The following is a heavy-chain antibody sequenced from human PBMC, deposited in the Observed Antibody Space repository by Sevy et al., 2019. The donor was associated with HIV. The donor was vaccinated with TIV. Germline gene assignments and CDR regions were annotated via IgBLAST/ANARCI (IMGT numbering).Heavy chain of an antibody. CDR2: IKQDGSEK. J-gene: IGHJ4*02. CDR1: GFTFSNYW. Sequence: GGSLRLSCAASGFTFSNYWMSWVRQAPGKGLEWVANIKQDGSEKYYVDSVKGRFTISRDNAKNSLYLQMNSLRAGETAVYYCARPYRTDPFYYSGSGGYYYPSYFAYWGQGTLVTVSS. V-gene: IGHV3-7*01. CDR3: ARPYRTDPFYYSGSGGYYYPSYFAY. D-gene: IGHD3-22*01.